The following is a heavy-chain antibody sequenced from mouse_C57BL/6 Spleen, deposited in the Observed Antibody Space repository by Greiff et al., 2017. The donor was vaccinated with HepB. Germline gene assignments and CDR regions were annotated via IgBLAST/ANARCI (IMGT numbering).Heavy chain of an antibody. J-gene: IGHJ1*03. V-gene: IGHV14-2*01. Sequence: EVQVVESGAELVKPGASVKLSCTASGFNIKDYYMHWVKQRTEQGLEWIGRIDPEDGETKYAPKFQGKATITADTSSNTAYLQLSSLTSEDTAVYYCATTVVDRYFDVWGTGTTVTVSS. CDR3: ATTVVDRYFDV. CDR1: GFNIKDYY. D-gene: IGHD1-1*01. CDR2: IDPEDGET.